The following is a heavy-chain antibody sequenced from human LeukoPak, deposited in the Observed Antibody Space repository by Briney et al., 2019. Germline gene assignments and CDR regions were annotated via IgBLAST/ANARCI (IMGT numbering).Heavy chain of an antibody. V-gene: IGHV4-34*01. CDR2: INHSGST. Sequence: SETLSLTCAVYGGSFSDYYWSWIRQPPGKGLXXXXXINHSGSTNYNPSLKSRVTISVDTSKNQFSLKLSSVTAADTAVYYCARGTPMATNYYFDYWGQGTLVTVSS. CDR1: GGSFSDYY. CDR3: ARGTPMATNYYFDY. J-gene: IGHJ4*02. D-gene: IGHD5-18*01.